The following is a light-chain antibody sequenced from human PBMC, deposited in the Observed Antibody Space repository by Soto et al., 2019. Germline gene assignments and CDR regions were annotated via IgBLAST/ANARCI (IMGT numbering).Light chain of an antibody. CDR3: QQYGSSQWT. CDR1: QTVSGN. Sequence: VMTQSAGTLSVSPGERVTLSCRASQTVSGNLAWYQHKPGQAPRLLIYGASNRATGIPDRFSGSGSGTDFTLTISRLEPEDFAVYYCQQYGSSQWTFGQGTKVDIK. CDR2: GAS. J-gene: IGKJ1*01. V-gene: IGKV3-20*01.